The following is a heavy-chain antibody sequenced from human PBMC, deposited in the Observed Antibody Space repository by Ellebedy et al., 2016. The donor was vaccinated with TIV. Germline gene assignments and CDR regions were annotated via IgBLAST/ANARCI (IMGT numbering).Heavy chain of an antibody. CDR3: AALLDSSSSKYYFDY. CDR2: IVVGSGNT. D-gene: IGHD6-6*01. V-gene: IGHV1-58*02. Sequence: AASVKVSCKASGFTFTSSAMQWVRQARGQRLEWIGWIVVGSGNTNYAQKFQERVTITRDMSTSTAYMELSSLRSEDTAVYYCAALLDSSSSKYYFDYWGQGTLVTVSS. CDR1: GFTFTSSA. J-gene: IGHJ4*02.